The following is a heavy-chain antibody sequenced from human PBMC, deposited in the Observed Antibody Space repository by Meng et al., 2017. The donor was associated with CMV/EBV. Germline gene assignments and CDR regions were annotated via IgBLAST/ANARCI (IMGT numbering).Heavy chain of an antibody. J-gene: IGHJ5*02. CDR1: GFTFSSYS. V-gene: IGHV3-21*01. D-gene: IGHD1-26*01. CDR2: ISSSSSYI. CDR3: ARDSGSYRLGWFDP. Sequence: ASGFTFSSYSLNWVRQSPGKGLEWVSSISSSSSYIYYADSVKGRFTISRDNAKNSLYLQMNSLRAEDTAVYYCARDSGSYRLGWFDPWGQGTLVTVSS.